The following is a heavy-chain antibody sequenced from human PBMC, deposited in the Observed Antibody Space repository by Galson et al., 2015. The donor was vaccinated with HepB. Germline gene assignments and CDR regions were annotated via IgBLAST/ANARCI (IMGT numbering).Heavy chain of an antibody. CDR1: GGSIGTSY. V-gene: IGHV4-59*01. Sequence: SETLSLTCTVSGGSIGTSYWSWIRQSPGKELELIGYIHYIGGTNYNPSLRSRVTLSVDRYKNQVSLRLSSVTAADTAVYYCARSTMIVVVHSPGALDVWGQGTTVTVSS. D-gene: IGHD3-22*01. J-gene: IGHJ6*02. CDR2: IHYIGGT. CDR3: ARSTMIVVVHSPGALDV.